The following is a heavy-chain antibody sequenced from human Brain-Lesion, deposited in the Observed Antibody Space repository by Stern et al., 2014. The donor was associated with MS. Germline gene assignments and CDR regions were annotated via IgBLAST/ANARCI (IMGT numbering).Heavy chain of an antibody. D-gene: IGHD2-15*01. CDR3: AGEEDIRYCSGGSCTGNWFDP. CDR1: GGSVSSTSYA. Sequence: VHLVESGPGLVKPSETLSLTCTVAGGSVSSTSYAWAWIRPPPGKGLEWIGTIYYSGNTYYSPSLKSRLTISLDTPKNLFSLQLRSVTAADTAVYYCAGEEDIRYCSGGSCTGNWFDPWGQGTLVTVSS. J-gene: IGHJ5*02. V-gene: IGHV4-39*01. CDR2: IYYSGNT.